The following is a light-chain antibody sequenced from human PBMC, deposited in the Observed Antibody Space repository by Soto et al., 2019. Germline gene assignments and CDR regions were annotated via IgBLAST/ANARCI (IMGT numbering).Light chain of an antibody. V-gene: IGKV1-5*03. Sequence: DIQMTRSPSTLSASVGDTVTIRCRASESISIWLAWYQQKPGKAPNLLINKASSLQSEVPSRFSGSGSGTEFTLTISSLQPDDSATYYCQQYNRRWTFGRGTKGDIK. CDR1: ESISIW. J-gene: IGKJ1*01. CDR3: QQYNRRWT. CDR2: KAS.